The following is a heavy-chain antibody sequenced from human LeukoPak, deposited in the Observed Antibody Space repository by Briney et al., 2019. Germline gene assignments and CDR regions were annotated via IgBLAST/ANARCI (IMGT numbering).Heavy chain of an antibody. J-gene: IGHJ4*02. Sequence: GGSLRLSCAASGFTFSSYWMHWVRQAPGKGLVWVSRIRSDGTSTSYADSVKGRFTISRDNAKNTLYLQMNSLRAEDTAVYYCAREYCGAECYSGVDYWGQGTLVTVSS. V-gene: IGHV3-74*01. CDR1: GFTFSSYW. CDR2: IRSDGTST. CDR3: AREYCGAECYSGVDY. D-gene: IGHD2-21*01.